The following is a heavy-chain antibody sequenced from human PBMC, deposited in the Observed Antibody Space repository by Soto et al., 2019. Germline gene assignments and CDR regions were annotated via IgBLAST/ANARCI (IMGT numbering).Heavy chain of an antibody. V-gene: IGHV4-30-4*01. CDR3: ATESSGSSPLHFDF. J-gene: IGHJ4*02. D-gene: IGHD3-22*01. Sequence: QVQLQKSGPGLVKPSQTLSVTCTVSGGSVSNGDYYWSWIRQPPGKGLEWIGYIYYSGSTYYNPSLNSRVTMSFDTSENQFSLKLSSVTDADTAMYYCATESSGSSPLHFDFWGQGTLVTVSS. CDR2: IYYSGST. CDR1: GGSVSNGDYY.